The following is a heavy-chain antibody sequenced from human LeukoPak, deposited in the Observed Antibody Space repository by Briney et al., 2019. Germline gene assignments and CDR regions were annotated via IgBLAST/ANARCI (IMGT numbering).Heavy chain of an antibody. Sequence: GGSLRLSCAAAGFTCRNYLMHLVREAPEKRVGWVSRIVGDGSRSAYADSVKGPFTISTDNAKSSLYLKMNSLRAEDTAVYYCARDLTDYDLWNGYYWNAFDIWGQGTMVTVSS. CDR2: IVGDGSRS. CDR1: GFTCRNYL. CDR3: ARDLTDYDLWNGYYWNAFDI. V-gene: IGHV3-74*01. D-gene: IGHD3-3*01. J-gene: IGHJ3*02.